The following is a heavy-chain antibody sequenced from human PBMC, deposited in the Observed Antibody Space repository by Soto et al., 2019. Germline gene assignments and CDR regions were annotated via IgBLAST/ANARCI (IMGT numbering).Heavy chain of an antibody. CDR1: GYTFTGHY. Sequence: ASVKVSCKASGYTFTGHYIHWVRQAPEQGPEWMGEIGPESGDTRYAQKFQGRVTMTRDTSITTVYMELKSLSPDDTAVYYCGRGRSGQIVVFYWGQGTPVIVSS. CDR3: GRGRSGQIVVFY. CDR2: IGPESGDT. V-gene: IGHV1-2*02. J-gene: IGHJ4*02. D-gene: IGHD1-26*01.